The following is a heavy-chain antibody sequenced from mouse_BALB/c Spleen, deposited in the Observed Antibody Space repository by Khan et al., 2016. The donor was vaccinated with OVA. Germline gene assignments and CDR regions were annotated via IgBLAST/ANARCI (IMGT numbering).Heavy chain of an antibody. V-gene: IGHV2-6-4*01. CDR1: GFSLSRYN. CDR2: IWGGGGT. D-gene: IGHD2-14*01. J-gene: IGHJ4*01. CDR3: TRADYRYDGYYAMDY. Sequence: QVQLQQSGPGLVAPSQSLSITCTVSGFSLSRYNVHWVRQPPGKGLEWLGMIWGGGGTDYTSALKSRLSISKDDSKRQVFLKMNSLQTDDTAMYYCTRADYRYDGYYAMDYWGQGTSVTVSS.